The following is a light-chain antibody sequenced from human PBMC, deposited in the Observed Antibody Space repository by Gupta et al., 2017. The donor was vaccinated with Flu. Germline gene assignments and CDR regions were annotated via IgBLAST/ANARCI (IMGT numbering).Light chain of an antibody. V-gene: IGKV1-33*01. CDR3: QQSDHVPPLT. CDR2: DAS. J-gene: IGKJ4*01. CDR1: QDISNN. Sequence: DIQMTQSPSSLSASVGDRVTITCQASQDISNNLNWYQQKPGKAPKLLIYDASTLETGVPSRFSGSRSGTNFTFTIRSLQPEDFSTYYCQQSDHVPPLTFGGGTKVEIK.